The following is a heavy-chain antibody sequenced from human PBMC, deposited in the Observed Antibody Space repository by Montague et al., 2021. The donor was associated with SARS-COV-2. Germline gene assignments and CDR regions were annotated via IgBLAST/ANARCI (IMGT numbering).Heavy chain of an antibody. V-gene: IGHV3-7*03. J-gene: IGHJ4*02. CDR3: ARDNPDYAPRVLDY. Sequence: SLRLSCAASGFTFSSYWMSWVRQAPGKGLEWVANIKQDGSEKYYVDSVKGRFTISRDNAKNALYLQMNSLRAEDTAVYYCARDNPDYAPRVLDYWGQGTLVTVSS. D-gene: IGHD4-17*01. CDR2: IKQDGSEK. CDR1: GFTFSSYW.